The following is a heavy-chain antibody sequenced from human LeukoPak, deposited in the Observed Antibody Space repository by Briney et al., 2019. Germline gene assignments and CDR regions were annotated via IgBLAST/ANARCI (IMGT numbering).Heavy chain of an antibody. CDR2: ISGSGGGT. CDR3: AKDVRVTMVRRVKIPNAFYS. D-gene: IGHD3-10*01. J-gene: IGHJ3*02. V-gene: IGHV3-23*01. Sequence: PGGSLRLSCAASGVTFRTYAMSWVRQAPGKGLEWVSAISGSGGGTYYADSVKGRFTISRNNSKNTLYLQMTRLRAEDTAVNYFAKDVRVTMVRRVKIPNAFYSWGQGTMVTVSS. CDR1: GVTFRTYA.